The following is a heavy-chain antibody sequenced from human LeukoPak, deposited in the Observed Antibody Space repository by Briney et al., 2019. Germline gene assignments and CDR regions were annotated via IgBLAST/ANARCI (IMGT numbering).Heavy chain of an antibody. V-gene: IGHV4-59*01. J-gene: IGHJ4*02. CDR3: ASDKTGLDH. Sequence: SETPSLTCTVSGSSISNYYWSWIRQPPGKGLEWIGYIYYSGNTNYNPSLKSRVTISVDTSKNQFSLKLSSVTAADTAVYYCASDKTGLDHWGQGTLVTVSS. D-gene: IGHD1-1*01. CDR2: IYYSGNT. CDR1: GSSISNYY.